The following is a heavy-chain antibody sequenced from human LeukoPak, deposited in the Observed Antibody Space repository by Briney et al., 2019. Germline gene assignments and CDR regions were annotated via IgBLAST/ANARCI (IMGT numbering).Heavy chain of an antibody. D-gene: IGHD1-26*01. CDR2: VFHSGES. Sequence: PSETLSLTCTVSGASTTSSYWIWIRQPPGKGLEWIGYVFHSGESNYNPPLKSRVTMSVDTSKNQFSLRLSSVTAAATAVYFCATWDSGFNVIEIWGQGAMVTVSS. CDR1: GASTTSSY. J-gene: IGHJ3*02. CDR3: ATWDSGFNVIEI. V-gene: IGHV4-59*08.